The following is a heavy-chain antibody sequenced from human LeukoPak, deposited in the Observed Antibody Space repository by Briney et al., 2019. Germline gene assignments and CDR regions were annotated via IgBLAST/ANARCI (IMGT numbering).Heavy chain of an antibody. CDR2: ISGSGGST. V-gene: IGHV3-23*01. D-gene: IGHD3-10*01. Sequence: GGTLRLSCAASGFTFSSYGMSWVRQAPGKGLEWVSAISGSGGSTYYADSVKGRFTISRDNSKNTLYLQMNSLRAEDTAVYYCAKDGGPYGSGSYCDYWGQGTLVTVSS. CDR1: GFTFSSYG. J-gene: IGHJ4*02. CDR3: AKDGGPYGSGSYCDY.